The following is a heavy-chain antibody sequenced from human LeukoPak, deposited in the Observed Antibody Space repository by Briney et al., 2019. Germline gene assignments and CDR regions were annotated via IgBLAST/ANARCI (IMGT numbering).Heavy chain of an antibody. CDR1: GITLSNYG. J-gene: IGHJ4*02. V-gene: IGHV3-23*01. CDR2: ISDRGGST. CDR3: AKRGVVIRVILVGFHKEAYYFDS. D-gene: IGHD3-22*01. Sequence: GSLKLSCAVSGITLSNYGMSWVRPAPGKGLEWVAGISDRGGSTNYADSVKGRFTISRDNPKNTLYLQMNSLRAEDTAVYFCAKRGVVIRVILVGFHKEAYYFDSWGQGTLVTVSS.